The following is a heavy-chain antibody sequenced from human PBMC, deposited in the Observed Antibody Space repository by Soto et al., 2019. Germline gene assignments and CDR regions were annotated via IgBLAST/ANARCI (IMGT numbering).Heavy chain of an antibody. D-gene: IGHD6-19*01. CDR1: GFTFSSYS. V-gene: IGHV3-21*01. Sequence: EVQLVESGGGLVKPGGSLRLSCAASGFTFSSYSMNWVRQAPGKGLEWVSSISSSSSYIYYADSVKGRFTISRDSAKNSLYLQMNSLRAEDTAVYYCARESIAVAGYYFDYWGQGTLVTVSS. CDR3: ARESIAVAGYYFDY. J-gene: IGHJ4*02. CDR2: ISSSSSYI.